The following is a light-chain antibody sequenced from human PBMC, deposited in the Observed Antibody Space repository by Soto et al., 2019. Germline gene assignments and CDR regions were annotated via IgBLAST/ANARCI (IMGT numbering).Light chain of an antibody. CDR1: QGISSY. CDR2: AAS. Sequence: AMRMTQSPSSPSASTGDRVTITCRAGQGISSYLAWYQQKPGKAPKLLIYAASTLQSGVPSRFSGSGSGTDFTLAISCLQSEDFATYYCQQYYSYPPTFGQGTKVEIK. CDR3: QQYYSYPPT. V-gene: IGKV1-8*01. J-gene: IGKJ1*01.